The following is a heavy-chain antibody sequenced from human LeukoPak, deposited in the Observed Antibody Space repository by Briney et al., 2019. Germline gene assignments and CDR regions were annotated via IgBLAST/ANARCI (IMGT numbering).Heavy chain of an antibody. Sequence: SETLSLTCAVYGGSFSGYYWSWIRQPPGKGLEWIGEINHSGSTNYNPSLKSRVTISVDTSKNQFSLKLSSVTAADTAVYYCARGVVALGYYYYYYYMDVWGKGTTVTVSS. CDR1: GGSFSGYY. D-gene: IGHD2-21*01. CDR2: INHSGST. CDR3: ARGVVALGYYYYYYYMDV. V-gene: IGHV4-34*01. J-gene: IGHJ6*03.